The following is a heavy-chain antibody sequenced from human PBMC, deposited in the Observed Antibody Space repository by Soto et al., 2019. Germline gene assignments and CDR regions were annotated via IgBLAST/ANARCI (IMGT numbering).Heavy chain of an antibody. CDR3: ARSYCGDNCALDY. CDR1: GLIFSSFP. D-gene: IGHD2-21*02. Sequence: PEGSLRLSCAASGLIFSSFPMHWVRQAPGKGLEWVAVVSKDGSDKHYADSVKGRFTISRDNSENTLHLQMNSLRPEDTGVYFCARSYCGDNCALDYWGQGTPVTVSS. V-gene: IGHV3-30-3*01. J-gene: IGHJ4*02. CDR2: VSKDGSDK.